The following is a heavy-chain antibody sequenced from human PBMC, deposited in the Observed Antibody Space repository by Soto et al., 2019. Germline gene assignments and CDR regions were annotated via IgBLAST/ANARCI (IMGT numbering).Heavy chain of an antibody. J-gene: IGHJ6*03. V-gene: IGHV3-11*01. D-gene: IGHD3-3*01. Sequence: GGSLRLSCAASGFTFSDYYMSWIRQAPGKGLEWVSYISSSGSTIYYADSVKGRFTISRDNAKNSLYLQMNSLRAEDTAVYYCARDKDPLRITIFGVVIMGVMDVWGKGTTVTVSS. CDR1: GFTFSDYY. CDR3: ARDKDPLRITIFGVVIMGVMDV. CDR2: ISSSGSTI.